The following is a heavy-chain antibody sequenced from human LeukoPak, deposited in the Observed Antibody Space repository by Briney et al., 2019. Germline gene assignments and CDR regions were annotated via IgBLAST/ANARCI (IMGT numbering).Heavy chain of an antibody. V-gene: IGHV1-69*05. CDR1: GGTFNSYA. Sequence: ASVKVSCKASGGTFNSYAINWVRQAPGQGLEWMGRIFPIFGTANYAQKFQGRVTVTTDESTNTAYMELSSLRPEDTAMYYCASGWYSYGLWAFDIWGQGTMVTVSS. D-gene: IGHD5-18*01. CDR2: IFPIFGTA. J-gene: IGHJ3*02. CDR3: ASGWYSYGLWAFDI.